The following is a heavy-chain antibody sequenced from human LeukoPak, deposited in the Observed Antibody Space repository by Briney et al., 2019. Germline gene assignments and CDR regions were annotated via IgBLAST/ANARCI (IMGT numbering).Heavy chain of an antibody. Sequence: GGFLRLSCAASGFTFNTYAMTWVRQAPGKGLEWVSAISGGGNYIYYTDSVKGRFTTPRDNSKNTLYLQMSSLRAEDTAVYFCAKNRATGLAFYDSWGQGTQVTVSS. CDR2: ISGGGNYI. CDR3: AKNRATGLAFYDS. J-gene: IGHJ4*02. D-gene: IGHD5-24*01. CDR1: GFTFNTYA. V-gene: IGHV3-23*01.